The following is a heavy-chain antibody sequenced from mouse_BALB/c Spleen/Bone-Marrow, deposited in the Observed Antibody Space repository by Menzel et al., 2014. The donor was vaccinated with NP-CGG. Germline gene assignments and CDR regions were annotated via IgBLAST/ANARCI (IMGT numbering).Heavy chain of an antibody. CDR3: TRRGFDF. CDR2: IDPENGNI. J-gene: IGHJ2*01. V-gene: IGHV14-3*02. Sequence: VQLQQLGAELVKPGASVKLSCTASGFNIKDTYIHWVKRRPEQGLEWIGRIDPENGNIKYDPKFQVKATITADTSSNTAYLQLSSLTSEDTAVYYCTRRGFDFWGQGTTLTVSP. CDR1: GFNIKDTY.